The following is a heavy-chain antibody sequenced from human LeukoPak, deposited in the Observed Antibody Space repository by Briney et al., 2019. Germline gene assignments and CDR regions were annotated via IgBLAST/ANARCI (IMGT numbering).Heavy chain of an antibody. CDR2: IYYSGST. D-gene: IGHD6-13*01. CDR1: GGSISSYY. V-gene: IGHV4-59*01. CDR3: ARGSSWYVASWFDP. Sequence: SETLSLTCTVSGGSISSYYWSWIRQPPGEGLGWIGYIYYSGSTNYNPSLKSRVTISVDTSKNQFSLKLSSVTAADTAVYYCARGSSWYVASWFDPWGQGTLVTVSS. J-gene: IGHJ5*02.